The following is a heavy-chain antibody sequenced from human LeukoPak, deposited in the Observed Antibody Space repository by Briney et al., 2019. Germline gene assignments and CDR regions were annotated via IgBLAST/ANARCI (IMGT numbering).Heavy chain of an antibody. J-gene: IGHJ5*02. V-gene: IGHV4-4*02. CDR1: GFIVSVNF. Sequence: GSLRLSCEASGFIVSVNFMSWVRQAPGKGLEWIGTVFYNGATQYSPSLRSRVTISIDTSTNQFSLKLTSVTAADTALYYCARVGEGELGNWFDPWGQGTLVTVSS. CDR3: ARVGEGELGNWFDP. D-gene: IGHD3-10*01. CDR2: VFYNGAT.